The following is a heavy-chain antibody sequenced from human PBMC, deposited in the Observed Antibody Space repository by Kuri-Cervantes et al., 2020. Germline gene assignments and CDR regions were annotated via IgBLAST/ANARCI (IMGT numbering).Heavy chain of an antibody. CDR3: ARDDDTDYYYYYMDV. D-gene: IGHD3-22*01. CDR2: INHSGST. J-gene: IGHJ6*03. V-gene: IGHV4-34*01. Sequence: SETLSLTCPVSGGSLSSYYWSWIRQPPGKGLEWIGEINHSGSTNYNPSLKSRVTISVDTSKNQFSLKLSSVTAADTAVYYCARDDDTDYYYYYMDVWGKGTTVTVSS. CDR1: GGSLSSYY.